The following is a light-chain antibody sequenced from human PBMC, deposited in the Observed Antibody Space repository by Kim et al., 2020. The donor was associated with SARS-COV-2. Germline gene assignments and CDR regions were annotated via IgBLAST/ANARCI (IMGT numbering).Light chain of an antibody. CDR3: HSYDTTNQV. J-gene: IGLJ3*02. V-gene: IGLV6-57*03. CDR2: EDD. Sequence: GQTVARACTRSGGSVASTYVQWYQKRPDSAPTTVIYEDDRKPSGVPDRFSGSIDRSSNSASLTISGLEPEDEADYYCHSYDTTNQVFGGGTQLTVL. CDR1: GGSVASTY.